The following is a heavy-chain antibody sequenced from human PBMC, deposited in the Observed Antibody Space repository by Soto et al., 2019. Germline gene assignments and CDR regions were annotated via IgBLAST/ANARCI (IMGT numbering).Heavy chain of an antibody. J-gene: IGHJ6*02. D-gene: IGHD2-2*01. Sequence: QIQLQESGPGLVKPSQTLSLTCTVSGGSISTGGDYWNWVRQHPGKGLEWIGYIYYSGTTYYNPSLQSRVTISVDTSKNQFSLKLRSVTAADTAIYYCARDSYCLSSSCYPYYYRGMDVWGQGTTVTVSS. CDR1: GGSISTGGDY. V-gene: IGHV4-31*03. CDR3: ARDSYCLSSSCYPYYYRGMDV. CDR2: IYYSGTT.